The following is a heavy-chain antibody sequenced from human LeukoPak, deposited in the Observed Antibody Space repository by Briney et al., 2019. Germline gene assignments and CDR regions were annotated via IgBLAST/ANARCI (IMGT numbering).Heavy chain of an antibody. J-gene: IGHJ4*02. CDR2: IYYSGST. Sequence: SETLSLTCTVSGGSISSGDYYWSWIRQPPGKGLEWIGYIYYSGSTYYNPSLKSRVTISVDTSKNQFSLKLSSVTAADTAVYYCARHYPLWFGNGCFDYWGQGTLVTVSS. D-gene: IGHD3-10*01. CDR1: GGSISSGDYY. CDR3: ARHYPLWFGNGCFDY. V-gene: IGHV4-30-4*08.